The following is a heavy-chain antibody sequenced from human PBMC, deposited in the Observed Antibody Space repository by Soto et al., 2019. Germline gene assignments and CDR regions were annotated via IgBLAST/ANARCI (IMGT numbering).Heavy chain of an antibody. CDR3: ARGLGDRPTVAAVDY. J-gene: IGHJ4*02. CDR1: GFTFSSYA. V-gene: IGHV3-21*01. D-gene: IGHD3-10*01. CDR2: ISSSGRYI. Sequence: ELQLVNSGGGLVKPGGSLRLSCAASGFTFSSYAMNWVRQAPGKGLEWVSFISSSGRYIYYPDSLKARFTVSRDNARNSLYLQTTTLRADETAGYSSARGLGDRPTVAAVDYWGQGALVSVSS.